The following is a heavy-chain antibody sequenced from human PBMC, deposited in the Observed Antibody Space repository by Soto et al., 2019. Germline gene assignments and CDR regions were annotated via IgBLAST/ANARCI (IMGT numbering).Heavy chain of an antibody. CDR1: GGTFSSYA. Sequence: SVKVSCKASGGTFSSYAISWVRQAPGQGLEWMGGIIPIFGTANYAQKFQGRVTITADESTSTAYMELSSLRSEDTAVYYCASYYYDSSGYYVGWFDPWGQGTLVTVSS. J-gene: IGHJ5*02. D-gene: IGHD3-22*01. CDR3: ASYYYDSSGYYVGWFDP. CDR2: IIPIFGTA. V-gene: IGHV1-69*13.